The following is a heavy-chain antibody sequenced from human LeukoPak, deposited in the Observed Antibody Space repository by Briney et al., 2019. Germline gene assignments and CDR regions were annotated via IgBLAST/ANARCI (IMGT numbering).Heavy chain of an antibody. J-gene: IGHJ4*02. CDR3: ARSLPDYYYDSSGYSDY. Sequence: PSETLSLTCTVSGGSIGSYYWSWIRQPPGKGLEWIGYIYYSGSTNYNPSLKSRVTISVDTSKNQFSLKLSSVTAADTAVYYCARSLPDYYYDSSGYSDYWGQGTLVTVSS. D-gene: IGHD3-22*01. V-gene: IGHV4-59*01. CDR1: GGSIGSYY. CDR2: IYYSGST.